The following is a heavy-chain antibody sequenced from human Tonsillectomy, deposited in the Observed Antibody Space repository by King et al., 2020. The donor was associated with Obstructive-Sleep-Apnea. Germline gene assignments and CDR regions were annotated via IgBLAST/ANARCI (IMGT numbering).Heavy chain of an antibody. CDR3: AKDIINYDSLTGPVDY. D-gene: IGHD3-9*01. CDR1: GFTFRSYA. Sequence: VQLVESGGGLVQPGGSLRLSCAGSGFTFRSYAMSWVRQAPGKGLEWVSGISGSGGGTYYADSVKGRFTISRDNSKNTLYLQMNSLRAEDTGVYYCAKDIINYDSLTGPVDYWGQGTLVTVSS. CDR2: ISGSGGGT. V-gene: IGHV3-23*04. J-gene: IGHJ4*02.